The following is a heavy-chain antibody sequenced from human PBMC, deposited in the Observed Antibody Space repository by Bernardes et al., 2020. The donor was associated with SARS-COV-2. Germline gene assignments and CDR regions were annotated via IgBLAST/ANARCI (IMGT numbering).Heavy chain of an antibody. D-gene: IGHD5-18*01. V-gene: IGHV4-4*02. Sequence: SETLSLTCAVSGGSISSSNWWSWVRQPPGKGLELIGEIYHSGSTNYNPSLKSRVTISVDKSKNQFSLKLSSVTAADTAVYYCARDVRIQLYYYGRDVWGQGTTVTVSS. CDR1: GGSISSSNW. J-gene: IGHJ6*02. CDR3: ARDVRIQLYYYGRDV. CDR2: IYHSGST.